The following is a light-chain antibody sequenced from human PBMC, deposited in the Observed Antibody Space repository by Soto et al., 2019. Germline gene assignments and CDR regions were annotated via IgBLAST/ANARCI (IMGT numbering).Light chain of an antibody. CDR2: RNN. V-gene: IGLV1-47*01. J-gene: IGLJ2*01. Sequence: QSVLTQPPSASGTPGQRVTISCSGSSSNIGSKYVYWYQQLPGTAPKLLMYRNNQRPSGVPDRFSGSKSGTSASLAISGLRSEDEADYHCAAWDSNLGGPAFGGGTKLTV. CDR3: AAWDSNLGGPA. CDR1: SSNIGSKY.